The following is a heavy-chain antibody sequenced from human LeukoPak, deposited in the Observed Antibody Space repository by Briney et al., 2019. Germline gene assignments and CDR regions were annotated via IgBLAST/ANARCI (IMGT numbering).Heavy chain of an antibody. J-gene: IGHJ4*02. Sequence: SVKVSCKASGGTFISYAISWVRQAPGQGLEWMGRIIPILGIANYAQKFQGRVTITADKSTSTAYMELSSLRSEDTAVYYCARSSPVVIDDIDYWGQGTLVTVSS. CDR3: ARSSPVVIDDIDY. CDR1: GGTFISYA. V-gene: IGHV1-69*04. D-gene: IGHD3-22*01. CDR2: IIPILGIA.